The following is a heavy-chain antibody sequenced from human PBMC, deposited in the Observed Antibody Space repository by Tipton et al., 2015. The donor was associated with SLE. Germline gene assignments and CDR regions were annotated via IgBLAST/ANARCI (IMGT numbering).Heavy chain of an antibody. D-gene: IGHD3-10*01. CDR2: FYYSGGT. V-gene: IGHV4-59*11. CDR1: GGSISSHY. Sequence: TLSLTCTVSGGSISSHYWTWIRQPPGKGLEWIGYFYYSGGTSYNPSLKSRVTISLDTSKSQFSLKLSSVTAADTAVYYCARGHYYYGSGSYLNWFDPWGQGTLVTVSS. CDR3: ARGHYYYGSGSYLNWFDP. J-gene: IGHJ5*02.